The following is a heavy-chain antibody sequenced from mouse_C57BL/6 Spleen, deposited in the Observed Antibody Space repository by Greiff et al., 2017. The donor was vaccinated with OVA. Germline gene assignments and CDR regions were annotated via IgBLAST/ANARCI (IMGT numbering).Heavy chain of an antibody. Sequence: QVQLKESGAELVRPGASVKLSCTASGYTFTDYYINWVKQRPGQGLEWIARIYPGSGNTYYNEKFKGKATLTAEKSSSTAYLQLSSLTSEDSAVYFCARSESPDVWGTGTTVTVSS. CDR1: GYTFTDYY. CDR2: IYPGSGNT. V-gene: IGHV1-76*01. J-gene: IGHJ1*03. CDR3: ARSESPDV.